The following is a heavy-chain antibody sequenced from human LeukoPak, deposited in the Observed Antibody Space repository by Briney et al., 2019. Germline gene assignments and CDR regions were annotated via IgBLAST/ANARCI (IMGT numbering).Heavy chain of an antibody. Sequence: QSGGSLRLSCAVSGFTVSSNYMSWVRQAPGKGLEWVSVLYSGGNTYYADSVKGRFTNSRDNSKNTLYLQMNSLRAEDTAVYYCARYDGCSGPFDYWGQGTLVTVSS. J-gene: IGHJ4*02. CDR3: ARYDGCSGPFDY. D-gene: IGHD3-10*02. CDR2: LYSGGNT. V-gene: IGHV3-53*01. CDR1: GFTVSSNY.